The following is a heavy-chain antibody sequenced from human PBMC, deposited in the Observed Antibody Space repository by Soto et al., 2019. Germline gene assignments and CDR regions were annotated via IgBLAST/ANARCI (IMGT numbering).Heavy chain of an antibody. J-gene: IGHJ4*02. CDR2: ISYDGSNK. D-gene: IGHD2-15*01. CDR3: ARVPSSSGRAHFDY. CDR1: GFTLSRYS. V-gene: IGHV3-30-3*01. Sequence: CRTLAWPAAGFTLSRYSMGWVRQAPGRGLEWVAVISYDGSNKYYADSVKGRFTISRDNSKNTLYLQMNSLRAEDTAVYYCARVPSSSGRAHFDYWGQGTLATVSS.